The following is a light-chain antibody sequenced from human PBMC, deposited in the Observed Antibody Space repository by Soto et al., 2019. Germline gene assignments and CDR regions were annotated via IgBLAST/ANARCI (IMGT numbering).Light chain of an antibody. J-gene: IGKJ1*01. CDR2: AAS. CDR3: QQYYNWPRR. Sequence: DIQMTKSPSSVSASVEDRVTITCRASQGISNYLAWYQQKPGKVPKLLIYAASTLQSGVPSRFSGSGSGTDFTLTISSLQPEDFAVYYCQQYYNWPRRCGQGSKGDIK. V-gene: IGKV1-27*01. CDR1: QGISNY.